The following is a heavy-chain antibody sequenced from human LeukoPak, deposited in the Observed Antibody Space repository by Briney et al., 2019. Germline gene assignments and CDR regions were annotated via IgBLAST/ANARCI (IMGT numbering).Heavy chain of an antibody. D-gene: IGHD2-15*01. V-gene: IGHV3-30*18. CDR2: ISYDGSNK. CDR1: GFTISSYG. Sequence: GRSLRLSCAASGFTISSYGRHWVPQAPGKVLEWVAVISYDGSNKYYADSVKGRFTISRDNSKNTLYLQMNSLRAEDTAVYYCAKVGWRGINYYYYYGMDVWGKGTTVTVSS. J-gene: IGHJ6*04. CDR3: AKVGWRGINYYYYYGMDV.